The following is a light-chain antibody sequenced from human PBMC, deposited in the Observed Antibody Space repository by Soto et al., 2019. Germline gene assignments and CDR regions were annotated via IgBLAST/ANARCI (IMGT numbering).Light chain of an antibody. CDR3: SSYVGTNSNV. J-gene: IGLJ1*01. V-gene: IGLV2-8*01. Sequence: QSALTQPPSASGSPGQSVTISCTGTSSDVGGYNYVSWYQHHPGKAPKLIIYEVYKRPSGVPDRFSGSKSSNTAALTVSGLQAEDEADYYCSSYVGTNSNVFGTWTKVTVL. CDR2: EVY. CDR1: SSDVGGYNY.